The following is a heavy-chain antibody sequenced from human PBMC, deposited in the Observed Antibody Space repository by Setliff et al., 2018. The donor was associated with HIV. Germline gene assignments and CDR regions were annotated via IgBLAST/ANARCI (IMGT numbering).Heavy chain of an antibody. V-gene: IGHV4-4*07. CDR2: IYIRST. CDR3: ARGSWGSWRFDY. J-gene: IGHJ4*02. D-gene: IGHD6-13*01. CDR1: GGAMNNNY. Sequence: PSETLSLTCTVSGGAMNNNYWSWIRQPAGKGLEWIGRIYIRSTNYNPSLKTRLTMSPDTSSNQFSLNLNSVTAADTAVYYCARGSWGSWRFDYWGQGTLVTVSS.